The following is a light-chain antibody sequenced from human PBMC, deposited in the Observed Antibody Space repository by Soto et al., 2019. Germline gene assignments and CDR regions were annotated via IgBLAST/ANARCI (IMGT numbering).Light chain of an antibody. Sequence: QSALTQPASVSGSPGQSITISCTGTNSDVGHYNYVSWYQQHPGKAPKLIIYEVSDRPSGISTRFSASKSGNTASLTISGLQPEDEADYYCCSYTPNNTWVFGAGTKLTVL. CDR1: NSDVGHYNY. V-gene: IGLV2-14*01. CDR2: EVS. CDR3: CSYTPNNTWV. J-gene: IGLJ3*02.